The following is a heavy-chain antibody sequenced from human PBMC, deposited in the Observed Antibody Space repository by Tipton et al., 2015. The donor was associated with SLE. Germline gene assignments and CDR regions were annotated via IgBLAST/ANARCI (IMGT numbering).Heavy chain of an antibody. V-gene: IGHV4-59*08. D-gene: IGHD2-21*02. J-gene: IGHJ4*02. CDR1: DDSIRDYY. CDR3: ARQLGWGDPFAFDY. Sequence: LRLSCSVSDDSIRDYYFSWIRQPPGNKLEWIGSTSYSGSTRYNPSLESRVTISLDTSTSHFSLKLGSVTAADTAIYYCARQLGWGDPFAFDYWDQGTLVTVSS. CDR2: TSYSGST.